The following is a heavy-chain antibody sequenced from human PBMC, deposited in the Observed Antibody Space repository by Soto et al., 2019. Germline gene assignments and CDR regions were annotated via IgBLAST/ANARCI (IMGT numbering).Heavy chain of an antibody. CDR1: GFTFGDYA. Sequence: GGSLRLSCTASGFTFGDYAMSWFRQAPGKGLEWVGFIRSKAYGGTTEYAASVKGRFTISRDDPKSIAYLQMNSLKTEDTAVYYCTRDYYYDSSGYYFDYWGQGTQVTVSS. D-gene: IGHD3-22*01. J-gene: IGHJ4*02. V-gene: IGHV3-49*03. CDR3: TRDYYYDSSGYYFDY. CDR2: IRSKAYGGTT.